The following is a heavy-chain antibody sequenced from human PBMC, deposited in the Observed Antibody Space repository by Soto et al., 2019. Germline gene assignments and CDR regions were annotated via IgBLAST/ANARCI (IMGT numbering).Heavy chain of an antibody. V-gene: IGHV3-23*01. J-gene: IGHJ4*02. Sequence: GGSLRLSCAASGFTFSSYGMHCVRQDPGKGLEWLAVISGSGGSTYYADSVKGRFTISRDNYKNTLYLQMNSLRAEDTAVYYCAKDLRRGYDYVWGSYREYYFDYWGQGTLVTVSS. CDR2: ISGSGGST. CDR3: AKDLRRGYDYVWGSYREYYFDY. D-gene: IGHD3-16*02. CDR1: GFTFSSYG.